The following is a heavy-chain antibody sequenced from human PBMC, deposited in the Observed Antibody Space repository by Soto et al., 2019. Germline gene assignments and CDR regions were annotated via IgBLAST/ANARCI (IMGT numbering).Heavy chain of an antibody. CDR3: AKQTVYSSSFDY. CDR2: ISGSGGST. CDR1: GFTFSSYA. V-gene: IGHV3-23*01. J-gene: IGHJ4*02. D-gene: IGHD6-6*01. Sequence: EVQLLESGGGLVQPGGSLRLSCAASGFTFSSYAMSWVRQAPGKGLEWVSAISGSGGSTYYADSVKGRFTISRDNSKNTLYLQMNSLGAEDTAVYYCAKQTVYSSSFDYWGQGTLVTVSS.